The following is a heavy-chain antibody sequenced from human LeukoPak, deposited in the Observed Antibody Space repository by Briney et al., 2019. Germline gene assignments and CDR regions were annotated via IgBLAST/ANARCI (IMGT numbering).Heavy chain of an antibody. CDR2: IYYSGST. Sequence: SETLSLTCTVSGGSLSSYYWSWIRQPPGKGLEWIGYIYYSGSTNYNPSLKSRVTISVDTSKNQFSLKLSSVTAADTAVYYCARPTMVRGVILAFDIWGQGTMVTVSS. J-gene: IGHJ3*02. V-gene: IGHV4-59*01. CDR1: GGSLSSYY. CDR3: ARPTMVRGVILAFDI. D-gene: IGHD3-10*01.